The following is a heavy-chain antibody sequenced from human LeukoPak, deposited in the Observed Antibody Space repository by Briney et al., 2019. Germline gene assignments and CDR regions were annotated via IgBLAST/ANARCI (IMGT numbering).Heavy chain of an antibody. J-gene: IGHJ6*04. CDR1: GFTFSSYR. CDR2: ISSSGSTI. V-gene: IGHV3-48*04. D-gene: IGHD3-10*02. Sequence: GGSPRLSCAASGFTFSSYRMNWVRQARAQGLDWVSYISSSGSTIYYADSVKGRFTISRDNAKNSLYLQMNSLRAEDTAVYYCAELGITMIGGVWGKGTTVTISS. CDR3: AELGITMIGGV.